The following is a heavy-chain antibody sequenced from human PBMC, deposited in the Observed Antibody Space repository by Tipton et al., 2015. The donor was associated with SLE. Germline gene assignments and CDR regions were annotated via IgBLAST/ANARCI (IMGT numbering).Heavy chain of an antibody. D-gene: IGHD2-15*01. Sequence: SLRLSCAASGFTFSSYSMNWVRQAPGKGLEWVSSISSSSSYIYYADSVKDRFTISRDNAKNSLYLQMNSLRAEDTAVYYCARDALGYCSGGSCYGGDAFDIWGQGTMVTVSS. V-gene: IGHV3-21*03. CDR2: ISSSSSYI. CDR1: GFTFSSYS. J-gene: IGHJ3*02. CDR3: ARDALGYCSGGSCYGGDAFDI.